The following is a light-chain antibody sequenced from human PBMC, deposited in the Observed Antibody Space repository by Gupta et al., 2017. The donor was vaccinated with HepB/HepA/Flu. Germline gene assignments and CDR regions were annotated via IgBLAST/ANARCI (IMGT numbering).Light chain of an antibody. CDR2: SDN. Sequence: QSLLTQPPSASGTPGQRVIIPCSGGSSNIGKNTVTWYQQLPGTAPKHLIYSDNQRPSGVPDRFSGSRSGTSASLAISGLQSQDEADYYCAAWDDSLWVFGGGTKLTVL. V-gene: IGLV1-44*01. J-gene: IGLJ3*02. CDR1: SSNIGKNT. CDR3: AAWDDSLWV.